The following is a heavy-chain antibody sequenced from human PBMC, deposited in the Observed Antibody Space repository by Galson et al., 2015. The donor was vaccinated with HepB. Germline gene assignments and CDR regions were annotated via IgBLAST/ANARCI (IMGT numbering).Heavy chain of an antibody. V-gene: IGHV3-7*03. D-gene: IGHD4-17*01. Sequence: SLRLSCAASGFTFSSYWMSWVRQAPGKGLEWVANIKEVANTKQDGSEKYYVDSVKGRFTISRDNAKNSLYLQMNSLRAEDTAVYYCAREPPTTPGAFDIRGQGTMVTVSS. CDR2: IKEVANTKQDGSEK. CDR3: AREPPTTPGAFDI. J-gene: IGHJ3*02. CDR1: GFTFSSYW.